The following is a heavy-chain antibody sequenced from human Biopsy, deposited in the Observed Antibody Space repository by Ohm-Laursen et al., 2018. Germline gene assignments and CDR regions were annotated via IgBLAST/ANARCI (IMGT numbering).Heavy chain of an antibody. V-gene: IGHV1-46*01. J-gene: IGHJ4*02. CDR1: GYTFISYD. CDR2: INPSGSTT. Sequence: SVKVSCKASGYTFISYDIDWVRQAPGQGLEWMGMINPSGSTTSYPQIFQGRVTMTRDTSKSTVYMELSSLRSADTAVYFCARNTGWYGDLYYFDYWGQGTLVTVSS. D-gene: IGHD6-19*01. CDR3: ARNTGWYGDLYYFDY.